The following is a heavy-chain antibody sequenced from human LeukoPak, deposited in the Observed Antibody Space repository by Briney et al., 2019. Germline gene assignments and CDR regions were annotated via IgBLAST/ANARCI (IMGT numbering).Heavy chain of an antibody. J-gene: IGHJ4*02. V-gene: IGHV1-2*02. D-gene: IGHD6-19*01. Sequence: GASVKVSCKASGYTFTGYHMHWVRQAPGQGLEWMGWINPNSGGTNYAQKFQGRVTMTRDTSISTAYMELSRLRSDDTAVYYCARERYSSGWYGKYYFDYWGQGTLVTVSS. CDR3: ARERYSSGWYGKYYFDY. CDR1: GYTFTGYH. CDR2: INPNSGGT.